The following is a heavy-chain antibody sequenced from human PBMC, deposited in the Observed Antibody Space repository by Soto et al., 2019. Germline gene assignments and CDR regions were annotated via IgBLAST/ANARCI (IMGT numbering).Heavy chain of an antibody. Sequence: XSVKVSCKASGYPFTSYGISWVRQAPGQGLEWMGWISAYNGNTNYAQKLQGRVTMTTDTSTSTAYMELRSLRSDDTAVYYCARDRHTRAYSYGSHFDYWGQGTQVTVSS. J-gene: IGHJ4*02. D-gene: IGHD5-18*01. CDR2: ISAYNGNT. V-gene: IGHV1-18*01. CDR3: ARDRHTRAYSYGSHFDY. CDR1: GYPFTSYG.